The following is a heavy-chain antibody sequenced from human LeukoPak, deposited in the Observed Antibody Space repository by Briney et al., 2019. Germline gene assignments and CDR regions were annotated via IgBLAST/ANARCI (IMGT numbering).Heavy chain of an antibody. CDR3: ARQGFDSSGWYSDALNNWFDP. J-gene: IGHJ5*02. CDR2: IYHSGST. CDR1: GYSISSGYY. V-gene: IGHV4-38-2*02. Sequence: PSETLSLTCTVSGYSISSGYYWGWIRQPPGKGLEWIGSIYHSGSTYYNPSLKSRVTISVDTSKNQFSLKLSSVTAADTAVYYCARQGFDSSGWYSDALNNWFDPWGQGTLVTVSS. D-gene: IGHD6-19*01.